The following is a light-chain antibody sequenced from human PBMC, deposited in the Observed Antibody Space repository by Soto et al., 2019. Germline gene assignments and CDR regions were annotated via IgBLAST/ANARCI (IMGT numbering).Light chain of an antibody. CDR2: HAS. V-gene: IGKV3-20*01. J-gene: IGKJ2*01. Sequence: EIVLTQSPGTLSLSPGERATLSCRTSQSVSNTYLAWYQQKPGQAPRLLIYHASSRATGIPGRVSGSGSGTDFTLTISRLEPEDFAVYYCQQYGTSPPVYAFGQGTKLEI. CDR1: QSVSNTY. CDR3: QQYGTSPPVYA.